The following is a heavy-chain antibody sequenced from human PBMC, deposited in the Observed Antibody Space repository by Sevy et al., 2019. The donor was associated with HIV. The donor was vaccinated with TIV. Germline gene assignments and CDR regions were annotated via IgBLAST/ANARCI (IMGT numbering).Heavy chain of an antibody. V-gene: IGHV4-4*07. CDR3: ARGARGGGVDV. CDR1: GGSVSTDS. J-gene: IGHJ6*02. CDR2: IYSSGRT. D-gene: IGHD3-10*01. Sequence: SETLSLTCTVSGGSVSTDSWNWIRQPAGKGLEWFGRIYSSGRTNYNPALKSRVTMSVDTSKNQFSLKLRSVTAADTAVYYCARGARGGGVDVWGQGTTVTVSS.